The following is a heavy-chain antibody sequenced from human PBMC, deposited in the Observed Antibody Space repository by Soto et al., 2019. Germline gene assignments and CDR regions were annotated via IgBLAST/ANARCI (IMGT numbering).Heavy chain of an antibody. D-gene: IGHD3-3*01. CDR2: IYHSGSP. Sequence: QVQLQESGPGLVKPSGTLSLTCAVSGGSISSSNWWSGVRQPPGKGLEWIGEIYHSGSPNYNPPLKSRVTISVDKSKNQFSLKLSSVTAADTAVYYCASSLTTIFGTSLKWFDPWGQGTLVTVSS. CDR3: ASSLTTIFGTSLKWFDP. CDR1: GGSISSSNW. V-gene: IGHV4-4*02. J-gene: IGHJ5*02.